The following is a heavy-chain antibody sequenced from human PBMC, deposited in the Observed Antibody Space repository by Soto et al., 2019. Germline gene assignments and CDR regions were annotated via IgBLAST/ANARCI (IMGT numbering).Heavy chain of an antibody. CDR2: ISYDGSNK. D-gene: IGHD6-19*01. CDR1: GFTFSNYG. J-gene: IGHJ4*02. CDR3: AKGGGHWLVQDY. Sequence: QVQLVESGGGVVQPGRSLRLSCAASGFTFSNYGIHWVRQAPGKGLEWVAVISYDGSNKYYADSVKGRFTISRDNSKNTVYLKMNSLRAEDTAVYYCAKGGGHWLVQDYWGQGTLVTVSS. V-gene: IGHV3-30*18.